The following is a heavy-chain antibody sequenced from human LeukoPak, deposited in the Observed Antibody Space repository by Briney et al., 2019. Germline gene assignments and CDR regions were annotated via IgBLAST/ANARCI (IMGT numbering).Heavy chain of an antibody. V-gene: IGHV1-2*06. CDR3: ARDRPYCTHGVCRFDY. Sequence: ASVKVSCKASGYTFTGYYMHWVRQAPGQGLEWMGRINPNSGGTNYAQKFQGRVTMTRDTSISTAYMELSRLRSDDTAVYYCARDRPYCTHGVCRFDYWGQGILVTVSS. D-gene: IGHD2-8*01. CDR1: GYTFTGYY. J-gene: IGHJ4*02. CDR2: INPNSGGT.